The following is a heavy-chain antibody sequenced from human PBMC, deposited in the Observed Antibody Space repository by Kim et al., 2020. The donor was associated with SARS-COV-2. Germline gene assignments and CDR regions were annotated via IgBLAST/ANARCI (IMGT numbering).Heavy chain of an antibody. Sequence: TPSLKSRITISVDTSKNQFSLKLSSVTAADTAVYYCARGQYSSSYFGYWGQGTLVTVSS. CDR3: ARGQYSSSYFGY. J-gene: IGHJ4*02. D-gene: IGHD6-13*01. V-gene: IGHV4-34*01.